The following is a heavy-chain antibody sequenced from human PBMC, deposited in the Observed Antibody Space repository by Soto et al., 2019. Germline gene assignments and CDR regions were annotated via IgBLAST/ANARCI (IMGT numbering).Heavy chain of an antibody. CDR1: GFTFSSYW. D-gene: IGHD3-22*01. V-gene: IGHV3-74*01. CDR3: ARDPPPADYYDSSGYYYNYYYYGMDV. CDR2: INSDGSST. J-gene: IGHJ6*02. Sequence: GGSLRLSCAASGFTFSSYWMHWVRQAPGKGLVWVSRINSDGSSTSYADSVKGRFTISRDNAKNTLYLQMNSLRAEDTAVYYCARDPPPADYYDSSGYYYNYYYYGMDVWGQGTTVTVS.